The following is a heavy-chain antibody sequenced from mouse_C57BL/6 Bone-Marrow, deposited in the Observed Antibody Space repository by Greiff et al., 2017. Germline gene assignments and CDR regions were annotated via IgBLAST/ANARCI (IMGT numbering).Heavy chain of an antibody. CDR3: ARRDGLYAMDY. D-gene: IGHD2-3*01. CDR2: INPNNGGT. CDR1: GYTFTDYN. Sequence: EVQLQQSGPELVKPGASVKIPCKASGYTFTDYNMDWVKQSHGKSLEWIGDINPNNGGTIYNQKFKGKATLTVDKSSSTAYMERRSLTSEDTAVYYCARRDGLYAMDYWGQGTSVTVSS. J-gene: IGHJ4*01. V-gene: IGHV1-18*01.